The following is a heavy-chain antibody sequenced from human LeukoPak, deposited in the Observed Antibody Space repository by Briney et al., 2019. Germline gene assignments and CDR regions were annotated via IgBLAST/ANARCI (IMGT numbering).Heavy chain of an antibody. CDR3: SKKGQSEDYGKPG. V-gene: IGHV3-23*01. CDR1: GFTVSSNY. J-gene: IGHJ4*02. D-gene: IGHD4-17*01. Sequence: GGSLRLSCAASGFTVSSNYMSWVRQAPGKGLECVSSISRSGGSTYYADSVKGRFTISRDNSKNTLYLQMSSLRADDTAVYYCSKKGQSEDYGKPGWGQGTLVTVSS. CDR2: ISRSGGST.